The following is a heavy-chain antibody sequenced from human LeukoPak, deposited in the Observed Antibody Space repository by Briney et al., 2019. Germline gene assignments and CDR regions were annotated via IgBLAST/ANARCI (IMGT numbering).Heavy chain of an antibody. J-gene: IGHJ4*02. Sequence: SETLSLTCTVSGGSISSSSYYWGWIRQPPVKGLEWIGSIYYSGSTYYNPSLKSRVTISVDTSKNQFSLKLSSVTAADTAVYYCARQRIKPFDYWGQGTLVTVSS. CDR2: IYYSGST. V-gene: IGHV4-39*01. D-gene: IGHD1-14*01. CDR1: GGSISSSSYY. CDR3: ARQRIKPFDY.